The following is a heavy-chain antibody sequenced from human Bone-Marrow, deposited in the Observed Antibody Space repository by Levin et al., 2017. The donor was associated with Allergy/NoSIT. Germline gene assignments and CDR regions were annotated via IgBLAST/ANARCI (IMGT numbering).Heavy chain of an antibody. D-gene: IGHD3-16*01. CDR2: ISGSGSTT. V-gene: IGHV3-23*01. CDR1: GFVFSTFA. Sequence: GESLKFSCAASGFVFSTFAMSWVRQAPGKGLEWVSAISGSGSTTYYADSVKGRFTISRDNSKNTLYLQINSLRAEDTGVYFCAQDRHVAVSLFHIWGQGTTVIVSS. J-gene: IGHJ3*02. CDR3: AQDRHVAVSLFHI.